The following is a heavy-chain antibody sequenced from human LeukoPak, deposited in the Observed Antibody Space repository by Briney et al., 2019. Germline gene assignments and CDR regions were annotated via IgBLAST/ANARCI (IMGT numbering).Heavy chain of an antibody. CDR3: AKDEAVVTIFGVVTFDGTGTTPFDY. D-gene: IGHD3-3*01. CDR1: GFSFSSYN. J-gene: IGHJ4*02. CDR2: ITSSSTYT. V-gene: IGHV3-21*04. Sequence: GGSLRLSCAASGFSFSSYNMNWVRQTPGKGLEWVSSITSSSTYTFYADSVKGRFTISRDNAKNSLYLQINSLRDEDTAVYYCAKDEAVVTIFGVVTFDGTGTTPFDYWGQGTLVTVSS.